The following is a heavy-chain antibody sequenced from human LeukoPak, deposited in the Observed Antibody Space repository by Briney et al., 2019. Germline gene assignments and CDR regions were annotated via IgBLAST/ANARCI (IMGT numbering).Heavy chain of an antibody. J-gene: IGHJ4*02. D-gene: IGHD6-13*01. V-gene: IGHV4-39*07. CDR1: GGSISSSTYY. Sequence: SETLSLTCSVSGGSISSSTYYWVWIRQPPGKGLEWIGSIYYDGNTYYNPSLKSRVTISVDTSKKQFSLKLSSVTAADTAVYYCARDSSSSFYFDYWGQGTLVTVSS. CDR2: IYYDGNT. CDR3: ARDSSSSFYFDY.